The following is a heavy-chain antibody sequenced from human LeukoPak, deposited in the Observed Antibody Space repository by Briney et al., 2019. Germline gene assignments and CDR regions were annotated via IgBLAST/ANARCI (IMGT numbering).Heavy chain of an antibody. CDR2: IHYTGST. D-gene: IGHD1-26*01. V-gene: IGHV4-59*01. CDR3: ARQKGGATLDY. J-gene: IGHJ4*02. Sequence: SETLSLTCTVSGGSISSYYWSWIRQPPGKGLECIGYIHYTGSTNYNPSLKSRVTISVDTSKSQFSLKLSSVTAADTAVYYCARQKGGATLDYWGQGTLVTVSS. CDR1: GGSISSYY.